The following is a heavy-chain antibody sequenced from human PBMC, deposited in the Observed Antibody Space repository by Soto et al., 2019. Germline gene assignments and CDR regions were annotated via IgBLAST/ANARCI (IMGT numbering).Heavy chain of an antibody. Sequence: QVQLVQSGAEVKKPGSSVKVSCKASGGTLSRYSITWVRQAPGHGLEWIGRIIPIFGIESYEQKFQGRGTITADASTSTSYLELRSLRSDDTAVYYCAREDRDRETGLVPAAIDGMDVGGQGTTVTVSS. D-gene: IGHD2-2*01. CDR3: AREDRDRETGLVPAAIDGMDV. CDR2: IIPIFGIE. J-gene: IGHJ6*02. CDR1: GGTLSRYS. V-gene: IGHV1-69*08.